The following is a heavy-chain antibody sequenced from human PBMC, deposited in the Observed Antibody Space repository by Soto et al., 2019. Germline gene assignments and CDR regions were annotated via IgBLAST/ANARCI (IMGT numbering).Heavy chain of an antibody. Sequence: EVQLLESGGGLVQPGGSLRLSCAASGFTFSSYAMSWVRQAPGKGLEWVLAVSSSGGSTYYADSVKGRFTISRDNPKNTLYLQMNSLRAADTAVYYCAKYSTSWRGGQFDYWGQGTLVTVSS. CDR1: GFTFSSYA. CDR2: VSSSGGST. CDR3: AKYSTSWRGGQFDY. V-gene: IGHV3-23*01. J-gene: IGHJ4*02. D-gene: IGHD6-13*01.